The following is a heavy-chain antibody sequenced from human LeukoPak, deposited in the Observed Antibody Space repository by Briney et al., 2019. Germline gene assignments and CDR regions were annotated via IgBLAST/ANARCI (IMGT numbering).Heavy chain of an antibody. CDR2: IDKHGNGK. J-gene: IGHJ4*02. Sequence: PGGSLRLSCVASGFTFSIAWVTWFRQAPGKGLEWVANIDKHGNGKYYVDSVKGRFAISRDYASNSVFLQMDSLRAEDTSVYYCARDAGWGYYDLWGQGTPVTVSS. D-gene: IGHD1-26*01. V-gene: IGHV3-7*01. CDR3: ARDAGWGYYDL. CDR1: GFTFSIAW.